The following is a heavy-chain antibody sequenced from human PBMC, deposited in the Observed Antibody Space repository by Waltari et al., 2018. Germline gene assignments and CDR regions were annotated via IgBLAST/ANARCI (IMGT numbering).Heavy chain of an antibody. CDR2: ISSSGSTI. Sequence: QVQLVESGGGLVKPGGSLRLSCAASGFNFRYYSLSWIRQAPGKGLEWVSYISSSGSTIYYADSVKGRFTISRDNAKNSLYLQMNSLRAEDTAVYYCARLRSYAHYYYYGMDVWGQGTTVTVSS. V-gene: IGHV3-11*01. J-gene: IGHJ6*02. D-gene: IGHD2-2*01. CDR3: ARLRSYAHYYYYGMDV. CDR1: GFNFRYYS.